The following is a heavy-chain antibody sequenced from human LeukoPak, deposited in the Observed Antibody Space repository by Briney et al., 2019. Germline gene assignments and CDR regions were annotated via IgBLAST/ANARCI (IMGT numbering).Heavy chain of an antibody. V-gene: IGHV4-61*01. Sequence: SETLSLTCTVSGGSVSSGSYYWSWIQQPPGKGLEWIGYISYSGSTNYNPSRKSRVTISVDTSKNQFSLKLSSVTAADTAVYYCARASYYYDTSVYYYVNYFDYWGQGTLVTVSS. CDR3: ARASYYYDTSVYYYVNYFDY. CDR1: GGSVSSGSYY. D-gene: IGHD3-22*01. CDR2: ISYSGST. J-gene: IGHJ4*02.